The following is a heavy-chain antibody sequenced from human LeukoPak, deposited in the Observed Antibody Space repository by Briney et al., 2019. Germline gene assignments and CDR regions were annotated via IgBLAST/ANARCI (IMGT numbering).Heavy chain of an antibody. Sequence: SETPSLTCTVSGGSINSYWSWIRQPAGKGLEWIGRISGSGTITYNPALQSRLSISIDTSKNQFSLMLSSVTAADTAVYYCASRSGWYFYYFDYWGQGTLVTVSS. V-gene: IGHV4-4*07. J-gene: IGHJ4*02. CDR3: ASRSGWYFYYFDY. CDR1: GGSINSY. CDR2: ISGSGTI. D-gene: IGHD6-19*01.